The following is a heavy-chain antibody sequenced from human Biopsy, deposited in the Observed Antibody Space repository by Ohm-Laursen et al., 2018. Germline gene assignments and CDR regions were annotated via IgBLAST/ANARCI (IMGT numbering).Heavy chain of an antibody. Sequence: SQTLSLTCIVSGGSISSDYWSWIRQTPGKGLEWIGYIYYSGSTNYNPSLKSRVTISVGTPKNQFSLRLNSVTAADTAVYYCARATNSTGWPYYYFYGMDVWGQGTTVTVSS. CDR3: ARATNSTGWPYYYFYGMDV. V-gene: IGHV4-59*01. CDR2: IYYSGST. CDR1: GGSISSDY. J-gene: IGHJ6*02. D-gene: IGHD2/OR15-2a*01.